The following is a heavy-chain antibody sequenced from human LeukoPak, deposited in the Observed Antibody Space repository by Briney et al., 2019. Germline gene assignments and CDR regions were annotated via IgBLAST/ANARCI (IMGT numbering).Heavy chain of an antibody. D-gene: IGHD1-26*01. V-gene: IGHV3-74*01. CDR1: GFNFSDYW. CDR2: VKSDGSIL. CDR3: ARYSGSYYYFDY. Sequence: GGSLRLSCAASGFNFSDYWMNWVRQAPEKGLVWLSRVKSDGSILSNADSVRGRFTISRDNTKNTLYLQMNSLRAEDTAVYYCARYSGSYYYFDYWGQGTLVTVSS. J-gene: IGHJ4*02.